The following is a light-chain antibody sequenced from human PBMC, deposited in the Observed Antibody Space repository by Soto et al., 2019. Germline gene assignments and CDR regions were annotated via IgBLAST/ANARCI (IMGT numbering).Light chain of an antibody. Sequence: QSALTQPPSASGSPGQSVTISCTGTSSDVGGYDYVSWYQQHPGRAPKVLIYEVNKRPSGVPARFSGSKSGNTASLTVSGLLGEDEGVFFCSSYGSGNNILFGGGTKVTVL. CDR1: SSDVGGYDY. V-gene: IGLV2-8*01. CDR3: SSYGSGNNIL. J-gene: IGLJ2*01. CDR2: EVN.